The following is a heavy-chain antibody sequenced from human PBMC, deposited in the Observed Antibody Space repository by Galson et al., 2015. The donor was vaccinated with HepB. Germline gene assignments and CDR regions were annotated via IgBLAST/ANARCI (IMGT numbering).Heavy chain of an antibody. CDR1: GYSFNNYA. V-gene: IGHV1-18*01. CDR2: IRGYNGRA. Sequence: SVKVSCKASGYSFNNYAITWVRQAPGQGLQWMGWIRGYNGRAMYAQEFQDRVTLTIDTSTTTASMEVNRLTSDDTAMYYCARDLAAETTDAFDIWGQGTMVTVSS. J-gene: IGHJ3*02. D-gene: IGHD6-13*01. CDR3: ARDLAAETTDAFDI.